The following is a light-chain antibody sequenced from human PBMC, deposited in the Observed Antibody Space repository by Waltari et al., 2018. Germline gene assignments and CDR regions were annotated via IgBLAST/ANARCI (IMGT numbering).Light chain of an antibody. V-gene: IGLV2-8*01. Sequence: QSALTQPPSASGSPGQSVTISCTGTSPDVGVYHYVSWYQQLPGKAPKLMIYEVTKRPSGVPDRFSGSKSGNTASLTVSGLQAEDEAYYYCSSYTGGNDVGFGGGTKLTVL. J-gene: IGLJ2*01. CDR2: EVT. CDR1: SPDVGVYHY. CDR3: SSYTGGNDVG.